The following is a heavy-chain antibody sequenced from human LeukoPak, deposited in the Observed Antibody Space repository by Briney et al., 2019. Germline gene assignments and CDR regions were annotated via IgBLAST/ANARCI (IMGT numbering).Heavy chain of an antibody. J-gene: IGHJ6*02. CDR1: GGTFSSYA. CDR3: ARAALRSHYYYYYGMAV. V-gene: IGHV1-69*13. Sequence: GASVKVSCKASGGTFSSYAISWVRQAPGQGLEWMGGIIPIFGTANYAQKFQGRGTITADESTSTAYMELSSLRSEDTAVYYCARAALRSHYYYYYGMAVWGQGTTVTVS. D-gene: IGHD3-16*01. CDR2: IIPIFGTA.